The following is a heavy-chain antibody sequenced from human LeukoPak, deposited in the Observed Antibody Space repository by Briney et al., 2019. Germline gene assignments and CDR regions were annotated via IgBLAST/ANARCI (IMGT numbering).Heavy chain of an antibody. CDR2: INPNSGGT. D-gene: IGHD5-12*01. Sequence: GASVKVSCKASGYTFTGYYIHWVRQAPGQGPEWMGWINPNSGGTNYAQKFQGRVTMTRDTSISTDYLELTRLRSDDTAVYYCARVRTVATFRFDYWGQGTLVTVSS. V-gene: IGHV1-2*02. CDR1: GYTFTGYY. CDR3: ARVRTVATFRFDY. J-gene: IGHJ4*02.